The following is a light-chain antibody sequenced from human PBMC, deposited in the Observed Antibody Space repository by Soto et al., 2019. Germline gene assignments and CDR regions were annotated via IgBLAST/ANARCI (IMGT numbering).Light chain of an antibody. CDR1: QSISSY. J-gene: IGKJ1*01. Sequence: DIQMTQSPSSLSASVGDRVTITCRASQSISSYLNWYQQKPGKAPKLLIYAASSLQSGVPSRFSGSGSGTDFTLTISSLQPEDFATYYCTPSYSTPRTFGQGTKVDIK. V-gene: IGKV1-39*01. CDR3: TPSYSTPRT. CDR2: AAS.